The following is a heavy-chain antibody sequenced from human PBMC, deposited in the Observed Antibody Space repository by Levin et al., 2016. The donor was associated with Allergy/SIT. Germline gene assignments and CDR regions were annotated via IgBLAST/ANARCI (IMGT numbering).Heavy chain of an antibody. J-gene: IGHJ6*03. Sequence: WVRQAPGQGLEWMGWINPNSGGTNYAQKFQGWVTMTRDTSISTAYMELSRLRSDDTAVYYCARGPLRPGYCSSTSCSEMDYYYYYYMDVWGKGTTVTVSS. D-gene: IGHD2-2*01. CDR3: ARGPLRPGYCSSTSCSEMDYYYYYYMDV. V-gene: IGHV1-2*04. CDR2: INPNSGGT.